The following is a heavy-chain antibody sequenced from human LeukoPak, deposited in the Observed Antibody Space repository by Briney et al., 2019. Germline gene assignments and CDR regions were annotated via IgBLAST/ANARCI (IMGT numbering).Heavy chain of an antibody. CDR2: ISGSGGST. V-gene: IGHV3-23*01. CDR3: ARDSLLHYDSSGYYLNAFDI. CDR1: GFTFSSYA. D-gene: IGHD3-22*01. J-gene: IGHJ3*02. Sequence: GGSLRLSCAASGFTFSSYAMSWVRQAPGKGLEWVSAISGSGGSTYYADSVKGRFTISRDNSKNTLYLQMNSLRAEDTAVYYCARDSLLHYDSSGYYLNAFDIWGQGTMVTVSS.